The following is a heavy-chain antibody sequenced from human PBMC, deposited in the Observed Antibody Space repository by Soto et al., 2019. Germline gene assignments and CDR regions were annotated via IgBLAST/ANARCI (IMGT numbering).Heavy chain of an antibody. CDR2: IIPIFGTA. Sequence: GASVKVSCKASGGTFSSYTISWVRQAPGQGLEWMGGIIPIFGTANYAQKFQGRVTITADESTSTAYMELSSQRSEDTAVYYCARGDRLQDYYYYYGMDVWGQGTTVTVSS. CDR3: ARGDRLQDYYYYYGMDV. V-gene: IGHV1-69*13. J-gene: IGHJ6*02. D-gene: IGHD2-21*01. CDR1: GGTFSSYT.